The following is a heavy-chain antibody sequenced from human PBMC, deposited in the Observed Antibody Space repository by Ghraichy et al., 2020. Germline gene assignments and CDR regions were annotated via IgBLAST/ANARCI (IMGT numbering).Heavy chain of an antibody. D-gene: IGHD3-10*01. CDR1: GGSISSYY. J-gene: IGHJ4*02. Sequence: SETLSLTCTVSGGSISSYYCSWIRQPPGKGLEWIGYIYDSGSTNYNPSLKSRVTVSVDTSKNQFSLKLSSVTAADTAVYYCAREGGVRGVIGYWGQGTLVTVSS. CDR3: AREGGVRGVIGY. CDR2: IYDSGST. V-gene: IGHV4-59*08.